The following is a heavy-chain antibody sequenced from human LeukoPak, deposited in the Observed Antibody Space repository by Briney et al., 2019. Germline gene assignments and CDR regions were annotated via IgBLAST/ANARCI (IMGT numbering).Heavy chain of an antibody. Sequence: GGSLRLSCAASGFTVSSNYMSWVRQAPGKGLEWVSVIYSGGSTYYADSVKGRFTISRDNSKNTLYLQMNSLRAEDTAVYYCARVYYDILTGYLAYYYYYYMDVWGKGTTVTISS. V-gene: IGHV3-53*01. D-gene: IGHD3-9*01. CDR3: ARVYYDILTGYLAYYYYYYMDV. CDR2: IYSGGST. J-gene: IGHJ6*03. CDR1: GFTVSSNY.